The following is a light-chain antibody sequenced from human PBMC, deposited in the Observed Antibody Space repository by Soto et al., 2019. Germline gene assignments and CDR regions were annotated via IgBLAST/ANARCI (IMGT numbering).Light chain of an antibody. V-gene: IGKV3-15*01. CDR3: QQYNNWPRT. Sequence: EIVMTQSTATLSVSPGERATLSCRASQSVSSNLAWYQQKPGQAPRLLMYGASTRATGIPVRFSGSGSGTEFPLIISSLQSEDFAVYYCQQYNNWPRTFGQGTKVEIK. CDR1: QSVSSN. J-gene: IGKJ1*01. CDR2: GAS.